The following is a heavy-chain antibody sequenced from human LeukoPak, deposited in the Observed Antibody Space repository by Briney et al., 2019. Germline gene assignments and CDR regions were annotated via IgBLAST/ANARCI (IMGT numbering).Heavy chain of an antibody. V-gene: IGHV4-4*07. D-gene: IGHD3-10*01. J-gene: IGHJ6*03. CDR1: GGSISSYY. Sequence: SETLSLTCTVSGGSISSYYWSWIRQPAGKGREWIGRIYTSGSTNYNPSLKSRVTMSVDTSKNQFSLKLSSVTAADTAVYYCARERFDRFGELLPYYYYYYMDVWGKGTTVTVSS. CDR2: IYTSGST. CDR3: ARERFDRFGELLPYYYYYYMDV.